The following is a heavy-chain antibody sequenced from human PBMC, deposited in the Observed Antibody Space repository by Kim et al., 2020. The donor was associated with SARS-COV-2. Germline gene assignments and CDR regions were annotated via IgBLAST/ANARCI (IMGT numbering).Heavy chain of an antibody. D-gene: IGHD3-22*01. Sequence: SETLSLTCTVSGGSVSSGSYYWSWIRQPPGKGLEWIGYIYYSGSTNYNPSLKSRVTISVDTSKNQFSLKLSSVTAADTAVYYCARDAPLYYYDSSGSFGSYFDLWGRGTLVTVSS. CDR2: IYYSGST. V-gene: IGHV4-61*01. J-gene: IGHJ2*01. CDR3: ARDAPLYYYDSSGSFGSYFDL. CDR1: GGSVSSGSYY.